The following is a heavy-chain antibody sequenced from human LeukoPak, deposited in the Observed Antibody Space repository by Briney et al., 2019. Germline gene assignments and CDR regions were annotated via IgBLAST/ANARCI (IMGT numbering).Heavy chain of an antibody. V-gene: IGHV3-7*04. Sequence: GGCVRLSCAASGCTFSSYWMSWVRQAPGKGLEWVANIKQDGSEKYYVDSVKGRFTISRDNAKNSLYLQMNSLRAEDTAVYYCARAFLLWGQGTLVTVSS. CDR3: ARAFLL. CDR2: IKQDGSEK. J-gene: IGHJ4*02. CDR1: GCTFSSYW. D-gene: IGHD2-21*01.